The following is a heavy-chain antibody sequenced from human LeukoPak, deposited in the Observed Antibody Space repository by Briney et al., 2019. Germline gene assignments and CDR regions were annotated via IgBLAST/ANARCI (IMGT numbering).Heavy chain of an antibody. CDR1: GFTFSSYE. V-gene: IGHV3-48*03. D-gene: IGHD5-18*01. Sequence: GGSLRLSCAASGFTFSSYEMNWVRQAPGKGLEWVSYISTSSTGSSGHTIYYADSVKGRFTISRDDAKNSLYLQMNSLRAEDTAMYYCARDTAMVTYYYYYYYYMDVWGKGTTVTVSS. J-gene: IGHJ6*03. CDR2: ISTSSTGSSGHTI. CDR3: ARDTAMVTYYYYYYYYMDV.